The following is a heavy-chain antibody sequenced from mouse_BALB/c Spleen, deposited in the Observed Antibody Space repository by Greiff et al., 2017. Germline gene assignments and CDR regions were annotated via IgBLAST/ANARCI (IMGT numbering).Heavy chain of an antibody. V-gene: IGHV1-67*01. J-gene: IGHJ4*01. CDR1: GYTFTDYA. Sequence: QVHVKQSGPELVRPGVSVKISCKGSGYTFTDYAMHWVKQSHAKSLEWIGVISTYYGNTNYNQKFKGKATMTVDKSSSTAYMELARLTSEDSAIYYCARRLFSTVVDYYAMDYWGQGTSVTVSS. CDR3: ARRLFSTVVDYYAMDY. CDR2: ISTYYGNT. D-gene: IGHD1-1*01.